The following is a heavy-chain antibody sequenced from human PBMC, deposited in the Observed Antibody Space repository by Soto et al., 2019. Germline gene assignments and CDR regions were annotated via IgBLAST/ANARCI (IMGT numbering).Heavy chain of an antibody. J-gene: IGHJ6*02. CDR3: ARDQAMVRGGLYYYNGMDV. V-gene: IGHV4-30-4*01. CDR1: GGSISSGDYY. CDR2: IYYSGST. Sequence: QVQLQESGPGLVKPSQTLSLTCTVSGGSISSGDYYWSWIRQPPGKGLGWIGYIYYSGSTSYNPYLKSIVTLSVDTSKNQFSLKLSSVTAADTAVYYCARDQAMVRGGLYYYNGMDVWGQGTTVTVSS. D-gene: IGHD3-10*01.